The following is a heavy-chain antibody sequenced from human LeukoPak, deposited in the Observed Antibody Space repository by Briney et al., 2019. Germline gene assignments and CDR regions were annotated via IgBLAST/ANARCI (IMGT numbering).Heavy chain of an antibody. J-gene: IGHJ6*02. V-gene: IGHV3-30*03. CDR1: GFTFSSYG. Sequence: GGSLRLSCAASGFTFSSYGMHWVRQAPGKGLEWVAVISYDGSNKYYADSVKGRFAISRDNSKNTLYLQMNSLRGEDTAVYHCAREFKLKSMDVWGQGTTVTVSS. CDR2: ISYDGSNK. CDR3: AREFKLKSMDV.